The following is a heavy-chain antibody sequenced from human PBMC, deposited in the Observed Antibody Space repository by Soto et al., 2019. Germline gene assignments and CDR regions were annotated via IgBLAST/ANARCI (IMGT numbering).Heavy chain of an antibody. CDR1: GYTRTELH. CDR2: FDLEDGQR. J-gene: IGHJ4*02. CDR3: ATDPAELWNY. D-gene: IGHD2-21*01. Sequence: ASVKVSCKVSGYTRTELHMHCVRQAPVKGREGMGGFDLEDGQRIYAQRFQDRITMTEDTSTDTAYMELSSLRSDDTAVYYCATDPAELWNYWGQGTLVTVSS. V-gene: IGHV1-24*01.